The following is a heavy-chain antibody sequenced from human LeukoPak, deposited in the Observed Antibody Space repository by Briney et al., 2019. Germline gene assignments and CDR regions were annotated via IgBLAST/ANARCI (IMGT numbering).Heavy chain of an antibody. CDR1: GDSVSSNSAA. J-gene: IGHJ6*04. Sequence: SQTLSLTCAISGDSVSSNSAAWNWIRQSPSRGLEWLGRTYYRSKWYNDYAVSVKSRITINPDTSKNQFSLQLNSVTPEDTAVYYCARDQLLSLGKPYYYHGMDVWGKGTTVTVSS. V-gene: IGHV6-1*01. CDR2: TYYRSKWYN. CDR3: ARDQLLSLGKPYYYHGMDV. D-gene: IGHD2-2*01.